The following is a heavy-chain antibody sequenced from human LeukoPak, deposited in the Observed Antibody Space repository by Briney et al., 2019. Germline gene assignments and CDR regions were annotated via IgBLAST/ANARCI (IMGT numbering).Heavy chain of an antibody. Sequence: PGGSLRLSCAASGFTFSNYCMNWVRQAPGKGLEWVSYISSSSHMIYYADSVKGRFTISRDNAKNSLYLQMNGLRAEDTAVYYCARDIVATTIRKASFGYWGQGTLVTVSS. D-gene: IGHD3-9*01. CDR2: ISSSSHMI. J-gene: IGHJ4*02. CDR3: ARDIVATTIRKASFGY. V-gene: IGHV3-48*01. CDR1: GFTFSNYC.